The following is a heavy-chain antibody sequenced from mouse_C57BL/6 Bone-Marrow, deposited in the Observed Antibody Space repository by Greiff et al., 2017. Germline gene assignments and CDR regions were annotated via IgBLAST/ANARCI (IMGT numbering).Heavy chain of an antibody. Sequence: DVQLVESGGGLVQPGGSLSLSCAASGFTFTDYYMSWVRQPPGKALEWLGFIRNKANGYTTEYSASVKGRFTISRDNSQSILYLQMNALRAEDSATYYCARQYYYGSSHWYFDVWGTGTTVTVSS. CDR1: GFTFTDYY. D-gene: IGHD1-1*01. CDR2: IRNKANGYTT. V-gene: IGHV7-3*01. J-gene: IGHJ1*03. CDR3: ARQYYYGSSHWYFDV.